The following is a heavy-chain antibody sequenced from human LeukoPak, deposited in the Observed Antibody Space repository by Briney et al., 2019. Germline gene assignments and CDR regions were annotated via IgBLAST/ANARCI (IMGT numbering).Heavy chain of an antibody. CDR1: GFTFSSYG. Sequence: GGSLRLSCAASGFTFSSYGMHWVRQAPGKGLEWVAVISYEGSNKYYADSVKGRFTISRDNSKNTLYLQMNSLRAEDTAVYYCARDKSIAARRPGYYYYMDVWGKGTTVTVSS. J-gene: IGHJ6*03. CDR3: ARDKSIAARRPGYYYYMDV. D-gene: IGHD6-6*01. CDR2: ISYEGSNK. V-gene: IGHV3-30*03.